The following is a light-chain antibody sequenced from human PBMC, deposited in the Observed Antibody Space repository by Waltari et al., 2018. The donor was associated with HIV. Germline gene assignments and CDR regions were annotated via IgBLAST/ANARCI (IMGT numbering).Light chain of an antibody. J-gene: IGKJ3*01. V-gene: IGKV3-15*01. Sequence: EIVMTQSPATLSVSPGDRATSSCRASQSVSSNLAWYQQKPGQAHRRLVFGASTRATGIPAMFSGNGSGTEFTLNISSLQSEDFAVYYCQEYNNWPPEITFGPGTKVDIK. CDR3: QEYNNWPPEIT. CDR1: QSVSSN. CDR2: GAS.